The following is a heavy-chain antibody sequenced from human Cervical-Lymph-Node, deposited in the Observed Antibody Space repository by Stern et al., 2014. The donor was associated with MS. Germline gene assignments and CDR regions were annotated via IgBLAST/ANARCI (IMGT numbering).Heavy chain of an antibody. Sequence: EVQLVESGGGLVKPGGSLRLSCAASGFTFSTYSMNWVRQAPGKGLEWVTSISNTGNNIYYADSVKGRFTISRDNAENSLYLQMNSLTAEDTAVYYCARDPGYCGRNSCYTDYFDYWGQGVLVTVSS. CDR2: ISNTGNNI. D-gene: IGHD2-2*01. V-gene: IGHV3-21*01. J-gene: IGHJ4*02. CDR3: ARDPGYCGRNSCYTDYFDY. CDR1: GFTFSTYS.